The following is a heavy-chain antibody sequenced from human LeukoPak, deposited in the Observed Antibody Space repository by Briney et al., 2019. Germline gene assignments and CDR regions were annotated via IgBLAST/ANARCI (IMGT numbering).Heavy chain of an antibody. D-gene: IGHD3-3*01. CDR3: AKVPHYDFWSGYYSYLDY. J-gene: IGHJ4*02. CDR1: GFTFNSYG. V-gene: IGHV3-23*01. CDR2: ISGSGDST. Sequence: GGTLRLSCAASGFTFNSYGMSWVRQAPGKGLEWVSGISGSGDSTYYADSVKGRFTISRDNSKNTLYLQMNSLRAEDTALYYCAKVPHYDFWSGYYSYLDYWGQGTLVTVSS.